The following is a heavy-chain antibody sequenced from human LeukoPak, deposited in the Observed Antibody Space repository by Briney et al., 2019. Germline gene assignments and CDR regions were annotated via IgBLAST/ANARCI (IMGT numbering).Heavy chain of an antibody. J-gene: IGHJ6*03. D-gene: IGHD2-2*01. CDR3: ARCVPAAADYYYYMDV. Sequence: PSETLSLTCTVSGGSISSGSYYWSWIRQPAGKGLEWIGRIYTSGSTNYNPSLKSRVTISVDTSKNQFSLKLSSVTAADTAVYYCARCVPAAADYYYYMDVWGKGTTVTVSS. V-gene: IGHV4-61*02. CDR2: IYTSGST. CDR1: GGSISSGSYY.